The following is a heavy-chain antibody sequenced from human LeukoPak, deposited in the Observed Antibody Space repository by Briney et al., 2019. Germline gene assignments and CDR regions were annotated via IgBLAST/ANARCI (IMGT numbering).Heavy chain of an antibody. CDR2: ISYDGSNK. CDR1: GFTFSSYA. CDR3: ASGWEFDP. Sequence: PGRSLRLSCAASGFTFSSYAMHWVHQAPGKGLEWVAVISYDGSNKYYADSVKGRFTISRDNSKNTLYLQMNSLRAEDTAVYYCASGWEFDPWGQGTLVTVSS. J-gene: IGHJ5*02. V-gene: IGHV3-30*04. D-gene: IGHD6-19*01.